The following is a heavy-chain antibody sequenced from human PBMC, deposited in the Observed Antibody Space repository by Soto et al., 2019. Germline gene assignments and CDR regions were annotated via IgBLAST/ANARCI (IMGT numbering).Heavy chain of an antibody. Sequence: QVQLQESGPGLVKPSQTLSLTCTVSGGSISSGGYYWSWIRQHTGKGLEWIGYIYYSGSTYYNPSLKSRVTISVDSSKNQLSLKLSSVTAADTAVYYCARVTHYDYVWGSYRSGEFDYWGQGTLVTVSS. CDR1: GGSISSGGYY. CDR2: IYYSGST. V-gene: IGHV4-31*03. D-gene: IGHD3-16*02. CDR3: ARVTHYDYVWGSYRSGEFDY. J-gene: IGHJ4*02.